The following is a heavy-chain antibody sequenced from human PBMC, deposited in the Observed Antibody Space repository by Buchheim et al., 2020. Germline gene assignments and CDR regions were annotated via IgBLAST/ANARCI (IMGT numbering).Heavy chain of an antibody. Sequence: QVQLQQWGAGLLKPSETLSLTCAVYGGSFSGYYWSWIRQPPGKGLEWIGEINHSGSTNYNPSLKSRVTISVDTSKNQFSLKLSSVTAADTAVYYCARSIVGATGEGFYFYGMDVWGQGTT. CDR3: ARSIVGATGEGFYFYGMDV. D-gene: IGHD1-26*01. J-gene: IGHJ6*02. CDR2: INHSGST. CDR1: GGSFSGYY. V-gene: IGHV4-34*01.